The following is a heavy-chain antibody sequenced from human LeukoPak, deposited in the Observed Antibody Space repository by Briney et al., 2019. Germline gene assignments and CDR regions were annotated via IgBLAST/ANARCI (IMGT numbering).Heavy chain of an antibody. D-gene: IGHD3-9*01. J-gene: IGHJ6*02. Sequence: GASVKVSCKASGYTFSDYFLHWVRQAPGQGPEWMEYINPNTGGTDCAQKFQGRVTLSRDTSTSTAYMGLTRLTSDDTAVYYCARARYDILPGYYRFYYYGIDVWGQGTTVTVSS. CDR1: GYTFSDYF. CDR3: ARARYDILPGYYRFYYYGIDV. V-gene: IGHV1-2*02. CDR2: INPNTGGT.